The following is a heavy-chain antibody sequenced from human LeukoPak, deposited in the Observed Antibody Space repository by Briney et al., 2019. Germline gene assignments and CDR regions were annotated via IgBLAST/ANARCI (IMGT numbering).Heavy chain of an antibody. CDR2: ISVSGDT. CDR1: GFTFSSYA. J-gene: IGHJ4*02. D-gene: IGHD6-13*01. CDR3: AKGPIAVGLTDY. Sequence: PGGSLRLSCAASGFTFSSYAMGWVRQAPGKGLDWVSAISVSGDTYYTASVKGRFTVSRDNSDNTLFLQMNSLRAEDTAVYYCAKGPIAVGLTDYWGQGTLVTVSS. V-gene: IGHV3-23*01.